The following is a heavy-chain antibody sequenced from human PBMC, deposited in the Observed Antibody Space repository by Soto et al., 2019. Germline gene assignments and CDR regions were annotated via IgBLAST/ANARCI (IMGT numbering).Heavy chain of an antibody. J-gene: IGHJ2*01. CDR2: IKSKTDGGTT. CDR3: FFFKAEEGIRGTVPVSAFLLNRSSDL. Sequence: GKGLEWVGRIKSKTDGGTTDYAAPVKGRFTISRDDSKNTLYLQMNSLKTEDTAVYYFFFFKAEEGIRGTVPVSAFLLNRSSDL. V-gene: IGHV3-15*07. D-gene: IGHD1-1*01.